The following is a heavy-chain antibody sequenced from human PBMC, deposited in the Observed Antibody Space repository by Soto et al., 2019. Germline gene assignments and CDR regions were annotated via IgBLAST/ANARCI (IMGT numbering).Heavy chain of an antibody. CDR2: IYPGDSDT. Sequence: GESLKISCKGSGYSFTSYWIGWVRQMPGKGLEWMGIIYPGDSDTRYSPSFQGQVTISADKSISTAYLQWSSLKASDTAMYYCARHMEMATIIYGMDVWGQGTTVTVSS. J-gene: IGHJ6*02. CDR3: ARHMEMATIIYGMDV. CDR1: GYSFTSYW. V-gene: IGHV5-51*01. D-gene: IGHD5-12*01.